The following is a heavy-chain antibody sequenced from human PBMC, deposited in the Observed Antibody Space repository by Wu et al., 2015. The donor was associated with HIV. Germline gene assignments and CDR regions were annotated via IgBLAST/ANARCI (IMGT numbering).Heavy chain of an antibody. J-gene: IGHJ4*02. Sequence: VQLVQSGAEVKRPGASVKVSCTTSGYTFTNYYIHWVRQAPGQRLQWMGWINPQKGGTNYAQKFHGRVTMTTDTSSNTAYMELSSLTFDDTAIYFCVRDAGPVDFDYWGQGTLVTVSS. V-gene: IGHV1-2*02. CDR2: INPQKGGT. D-gene: IGHD2-2*01. CDR1: GYTFTNYY. CDR3: VRDAGPVDFDY.